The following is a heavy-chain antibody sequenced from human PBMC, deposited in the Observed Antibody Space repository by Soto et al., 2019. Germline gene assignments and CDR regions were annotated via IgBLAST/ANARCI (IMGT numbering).Heavy chain of an antibody. CDR2: IDPSDSYT. V-gene: IGHV5-10-1*01. CDR3: AREVAAAGRLLYYYYYGMDV. J-gene: IGHJ6*02. D-gene: IGHD6-13*01. Sequence: GESLKISCKGSGYSFTSYWISWVRQMPGKGLEWMGRIDPSDSYTNYSPSFQGHVTISADKSISTAYLQWSSLKASDTAMYCCAREVAAAGRLLYYYYYGMDVWGQGTTVTVSS. CDR1: GYSFTSYW.